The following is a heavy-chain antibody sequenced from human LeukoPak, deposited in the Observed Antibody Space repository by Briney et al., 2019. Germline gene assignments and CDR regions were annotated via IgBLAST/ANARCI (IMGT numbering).Heavy chain of an antibody. CDR2: IYSGGKT. CDR3: AKRSHQLINSGTFDF. D-gene: IGHD2-2*01. J-gene: IGHJ3*01. CDR1: GFTVSGNY. Sequence: GGSLRLSCAASGFTVSGNYMSWVRQAPGKGLEWVSVIYSGGKTYYADSVKGRFTISRDNSKNTVYLQMSSLRAEDTAVYFCAKRSHQLINSGTFDFWGQGTMVTVSS. V-gene: IGHV3-53*01.